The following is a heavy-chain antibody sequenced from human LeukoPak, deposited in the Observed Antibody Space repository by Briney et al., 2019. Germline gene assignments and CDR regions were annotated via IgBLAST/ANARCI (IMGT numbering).Heavy chain of an antibody. CDR3: ARDRTVVVPAAIPYNWFDP. Sequence: PGGSLRLSCAASGFTFSSYSMNWVRQAPGKGLEWVSYISSSSSTIYYADSVKGRFTISRDNAKNSLYLQMNSLRAEDTAVYYCARDRTVVVPAAIPYNWFDPWGQGTLVTVSS. CDR2: ISSSSSTI. V-gene: IGHV3-48*04. CDR1: GFTFSSYS. J-gene: IGHJ5*02. D-gene: IGHD2-2*01.